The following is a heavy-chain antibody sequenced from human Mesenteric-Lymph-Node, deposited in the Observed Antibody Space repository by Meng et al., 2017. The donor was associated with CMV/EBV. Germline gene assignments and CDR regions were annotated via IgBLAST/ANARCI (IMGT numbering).Heavy chain of an antibody. V-gene: IGHV3-66*01. Sequence: EVDRVESGGCFVQLGGSLRLCVADLGFNVRDKYLSWVRQAPGKGLEWVCIIYRGDNTYYIDSVKDRFTVSRDNSKNTMYLQMNSLRVEDTAVYYCTGDSVSNPNLDYWGQGTLVTVSS. J-gene: IGHJ4*02. CDR2: IYRGDNT. D-gene: IGHD3-10*01. CDR3: TGDSVSNPNLDY. CDR1: GFNVRDKY.